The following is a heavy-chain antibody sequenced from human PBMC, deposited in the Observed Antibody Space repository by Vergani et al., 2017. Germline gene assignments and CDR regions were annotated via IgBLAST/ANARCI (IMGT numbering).Heavy chain of an antibody. CDR3: ARVPGITGTTGNWFDP. CDR2: MNPNSGNT. J-gene: IGHJ5*02. CDR1: GYTFSSYD. D-gene: IGHD1-7*01. Sequence: QVQLVQSGAEVKKPGASVKVSCKASGYTFSSYDINWVRQATGQGLEWMGWMNPNSGNTGYAQKFQGRVTMTRNTSISTAYMELSSLRSQDTAVYYCARVPGITGTTGNWFDPWGQGTLVTVSS. V-gene: IGHV1-8*01.